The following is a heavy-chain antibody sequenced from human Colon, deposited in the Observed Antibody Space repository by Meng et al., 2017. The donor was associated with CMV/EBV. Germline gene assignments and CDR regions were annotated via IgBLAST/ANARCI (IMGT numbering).Heavy chain of an antibody. Sequence: SETLSLTCAVYGGSFSSYYWSWIRQPPGKGLEWIGEINHSGSTNYNPSLKSRVTISVDTSKNQFSLKLSSVTAADTAVYYCARGVAVGAAGLDYWGQGTLVTVSS. V-gene: IGHV4-34*01. CDR2: INHSGST. D-gene: IGHD6-13*01. CDR3: ARGVAVGAAGLDY. J-gene: IGHJ4*02. CDR1: GGSFSSYY.